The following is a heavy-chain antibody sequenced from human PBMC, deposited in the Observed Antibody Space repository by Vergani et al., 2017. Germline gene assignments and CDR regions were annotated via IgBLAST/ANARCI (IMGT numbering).Heavy chain of an antibody. V-gene: IGHV1-69*18. D-gene: IGHD2-21*02. CDR3: ARAGPLAYCGGDCYYDY. Sequence: QVQLVQSGAEVKKPGSSVKVSCKASGGTFSSYAISWVRQAPGQGLEWMGRIIPIFGTANYAQKFQGRVTITADESTSTAYMELSSLRSADTAVSYCARAGPLAYCGGDCYYDYWGQGTLVTVSS. CDR1: GGTFSSYA. J-gene: IGHJ4*02. CDR2: IIPIFGTA.